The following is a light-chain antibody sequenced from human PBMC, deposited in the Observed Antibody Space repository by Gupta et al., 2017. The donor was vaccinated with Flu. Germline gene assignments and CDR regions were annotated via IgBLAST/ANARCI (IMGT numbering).Light chain of an antibody. J-gene: IGKJ1*01. V-gene: IGKV1-8*01. Sequence: WHHQKPGKAHKHLIYAASTLQSGVPSRFSVSGSGTDFTLTISCLQSEDFATYYCQQYYSYPQTFGQGTKVEIK. CDR3: QQYYSYPQT. CDR2: AAS.